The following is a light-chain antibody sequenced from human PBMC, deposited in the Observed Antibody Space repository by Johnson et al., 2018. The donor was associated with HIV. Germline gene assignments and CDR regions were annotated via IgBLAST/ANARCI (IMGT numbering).Light chain of an antibody. Sequence: QSVLTQPPSVSAAPGQKVTISCSGSSSNIGNNYVSWYQQLPGTAPKLLIYENNKRPSGIPDRFSGSKSGTSATLGITGLQTEDEAEYYCGTWDSSLSASYVFGTGTKVTVL. CDR2: ENN. CDR1: SSNIGNNY. V-gene: IGLV1-51*02. CDR3: GTWDSSLSASYV. J-gene: IGLJ1*01.